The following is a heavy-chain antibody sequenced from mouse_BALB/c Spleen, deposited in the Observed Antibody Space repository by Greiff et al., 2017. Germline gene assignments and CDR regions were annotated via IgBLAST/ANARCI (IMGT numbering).Heavy chain of an antibody. CDR2: IDPANGNT. V-gene: IGHV14-3*02. CDR3: ARYPAYGNDGEGDY. D-gene: IGHD2-10*02. J-gene: IGHJ4*01. Sequence: VQLQQSGAELVKPGASVKLSCTASGFNIKDTYMHWVKQRPEQGLEWIGRIDPANGNTKYDPKFQGKATITADTSSNTAYLQLSSLTCEVTAVYSCARYPAYGNDGEGDYWGQGTSVTVSS. CDR1: GFNIKDTY.